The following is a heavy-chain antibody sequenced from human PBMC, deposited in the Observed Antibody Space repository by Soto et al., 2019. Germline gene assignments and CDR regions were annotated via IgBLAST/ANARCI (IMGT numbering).Heavy chain of an antibody. D-gene: IGHD4-17*01. CDR2: ISSIGST. CDR3: ARQDHGDYELCFDY. J-gene: IGHJ4*02. V-gene: IGHV4-39*01. CDR1: GASIISTTKY. Sequence: SETLSLTCTVCGASIISTTKYWGWIRQPPGRGLEWIGTISSIGSTYYNPSLEGRVTISVDTSKNQFSLKVTSVAAADTGLYYCARQDHGDYELCFDYWGQRTLVAVCS.